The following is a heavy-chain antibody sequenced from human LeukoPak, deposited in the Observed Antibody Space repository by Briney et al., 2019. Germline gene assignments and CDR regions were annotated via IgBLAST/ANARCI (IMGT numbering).Heavy chain of an antibody. CDR1: GFTVSSNY. CDR3: ARAPTSVASHFDY. V-gene: IGHV3-53*01. CDR2: IYSGGNT. Sequence: GGSLRLSCAASGFTVSSNYMSWVRQAPGKGLEWVSVIYSGGNTYYADSVKGRFTISRDNSKNTLYLQMNSLRAEDTAWYYCARAPTSVASHFDYWGPGTLVTVSS. J-gene: IGHJ4*02.